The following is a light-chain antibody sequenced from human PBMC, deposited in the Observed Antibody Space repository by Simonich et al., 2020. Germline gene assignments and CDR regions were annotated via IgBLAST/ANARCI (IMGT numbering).Light chain of an antibody. J-gene: IGKJ2*01. CDR3: QQYYSTPYT. V-gene: IGKV4-1*01. CDR1: QSVLYSSKNKNY. Sequence: DIVMTQSPDSLAVSLGERATINCKSSQSVLYSSKNKNYLAWYQQKPGQPPKLLIYWASTRESGCPDRFSGSGSVTDFTLTISSLQAEDVAVYYCQQYYSTPYTFGQGTKLEIK. CDR2: WAS.